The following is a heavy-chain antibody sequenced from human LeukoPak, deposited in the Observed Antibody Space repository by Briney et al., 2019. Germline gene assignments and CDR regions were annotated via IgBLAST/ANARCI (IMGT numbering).Heavy chain of an antibody. J-gene: IGHJ4*02. D-gene: IGHD4-23*01. CDR1: GFTFSSYG. CDR2: ISGNAATT. CDR3: AKALFGGNTC. Sequence: PGGSLRLSCVASGFTFSSYGMHWVRQAPGKGLECVSGISGNAATTYYADSVKGRFTISRENSKNTLYLQMDSLRAEDTAVYYCAKALFGGNTCWGQGTLVTVSS. V-gene: IGHV3-23*01.